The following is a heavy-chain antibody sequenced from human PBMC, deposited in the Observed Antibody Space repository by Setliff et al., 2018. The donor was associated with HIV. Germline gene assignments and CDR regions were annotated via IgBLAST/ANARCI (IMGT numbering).Heavy chain of an antibody. V-gene: IGHV4-59*01. CDR2: IYYSGST. Sequence: PSETLSLTCTVSGGSISSYYWSWIRQPPGKGLEWIGYIYYSGSTNYNPSLKSPVTISVDTSKNQFSLKLSSVTAADTAVYYCARVPTRATADYYYYYMDVWGKGTTVTSP. D-gene: IGHD6-13*01. J-gene: IGHJ6*03. CDR3: ARVPTRATADYYYYYMDV. CDR1: GGSISSYY.